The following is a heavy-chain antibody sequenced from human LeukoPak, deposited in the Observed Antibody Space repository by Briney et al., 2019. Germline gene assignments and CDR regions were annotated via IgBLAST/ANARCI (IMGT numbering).Heavy chain of an antibody. CDR1: GLTFDDYA. CDR3: AKDERPYYYDSSGYYFSAFDI. Sequence: GGSLRLSCAASGLTFDDYAMHWVRHAPGKGLEWVSGISWNSGSIGYADSVKGRFTISRDNAKNSLYLQMNSLRAEDMALYYCAKDERPYYYDSSGYYFSAFDIWGQGTMVTVSS. D-gene: IGHD3-22*01. V-gene: IGHV3-9*03. J-gene: IGHJ3*02. CDR2: ISWNSGSI.